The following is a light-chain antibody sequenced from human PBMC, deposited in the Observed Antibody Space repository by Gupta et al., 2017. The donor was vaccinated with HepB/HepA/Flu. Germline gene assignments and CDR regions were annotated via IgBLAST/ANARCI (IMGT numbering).Light chain of an antibody. J-gene: IGLJ2*01. V-gene: IGLV3-1*01. CDR1: RLGDKY. CDR3: QAWDNTLVI. CDR2: EDT. Sequence: SYDLSQPPSVSVSPGQTASITCSGNRLGDKYASWYQQKPGQSPIVVIYEDTKRPSGIPERFSASYSGNTATLTISGTQAMDEADYYCQAWDNTLVIFGGGTKLTVL.